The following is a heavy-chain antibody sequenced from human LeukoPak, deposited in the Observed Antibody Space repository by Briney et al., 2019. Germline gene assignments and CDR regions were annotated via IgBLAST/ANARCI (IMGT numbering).Heavy chain of an antibody. J-gene: IGHJ4*02. D-gene: IGHD4-23*01. CDR3: ARPLPPLGYGGNSGALDY. CDR1: GFTFSDYW. V-gene: IGHV3-7*01. CDR2: IKQDGSDK. Sequence: GESLRLSCVASGFTFSDYWMTWVRQAPGKGLEWVANIKQDGSDKKYVDSVKGRFTISRDNAKNSLYLQMDSLRDEDTAVYYCARPLPPLGYGGNSGALDYWGQGTLVTVSS.